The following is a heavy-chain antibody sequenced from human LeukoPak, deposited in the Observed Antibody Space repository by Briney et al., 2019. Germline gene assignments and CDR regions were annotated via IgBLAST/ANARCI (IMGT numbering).Heavy chain of an antibody. Sequence: PSETLSLTCTVSGGSISSGSYYWSWIRQPAGKGLEWIGRISTSGSTKYNPSLKSRVTISVDTSKNQFSLKLSSVTAADTAVYYCARDMRFSSGDYGDRPVAFDIWGQGTMVTVSS. CDR2: ISTSGST. J-gene: IGHJ3*02. V-gene: IGHV4-61*02. D-gene: IGHD4-17*01. CDR1: GGSISSGSYY. CDR3: ARDMRFSSGDYGDRPVAFDI.